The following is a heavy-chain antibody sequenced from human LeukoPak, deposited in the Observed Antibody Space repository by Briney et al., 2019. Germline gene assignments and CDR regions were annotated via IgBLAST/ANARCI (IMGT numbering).Heavy chain of an antibody. V-gene: IGHV3-30*18. J-gene: IGHJ3*02. Sequence: PGGSLRLSCAASGFTFSSYGMHWVRQAPGKGLEWVAVISYDGSNKYYADSVKGRFTISRDNSKSTLYLQMNSLSTEDTAVYYCAKGRTQLWLDDAFDIWGQGTTVTVSS. CDR3: AKGRTQLWLDDAFDI. CDR1: GFTFSSYG. CDR2: ISYDGSNK. D-gene: IGHD5-18*01.